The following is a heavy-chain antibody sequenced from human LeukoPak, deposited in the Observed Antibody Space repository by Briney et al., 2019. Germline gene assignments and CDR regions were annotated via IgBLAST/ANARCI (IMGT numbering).Heavy chain of an antibody. J-gene: IGHJ4*02. V-gene: IGHV3-23*01. CDR3: AKDLYRNVFDY. Sequence: GGSLRLSCAASGFILSNYAISWVRQAPGKGLEWVSVISISGGSTYYADSVTGRFTISRDNSKNTVYLQMNSLRAEDTAVYYCAKDLYRNVFDYWGQGTLVTVSS. CDR2: ISISGGST. D-gene: IGHD1-26*01. CDR1: GFILSNYA.